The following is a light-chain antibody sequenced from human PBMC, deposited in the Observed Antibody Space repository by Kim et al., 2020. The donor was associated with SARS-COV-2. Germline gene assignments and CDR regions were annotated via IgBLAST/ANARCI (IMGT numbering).Light chain of an antibody. V-gene: IGKV1-5*03. Sequence: DIQMTQSPSTLSASVGDRVTITCRASQSANSWLAWYQERPGRAPKLLIYKASILQTVVPSRFSGSGSGTEFTLTISSLQPDDFATYYCQQYNTYPLPFGQGTRLEIK. CDR1: QSANSW. J-gene: IGKJ5*01. CDR3: QQYNTYPLP. CDR2: KAS.